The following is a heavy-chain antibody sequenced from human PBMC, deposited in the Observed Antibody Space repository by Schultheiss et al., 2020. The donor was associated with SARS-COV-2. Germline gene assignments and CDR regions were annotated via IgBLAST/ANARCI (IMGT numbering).Heavy chain of an antibody. CDR1: GFTFSSYG. CDR3: ARGAITGTGYYYYYMDV. V-gene: IGHV3-33*01. Sequence: GESLKISCAASGFTFSSYGMHWVRQAPGKGLEWVAVIWYDGSNKYYADSVKGRFTISRDNSKNTLYLQMNSLRAEDTAVYYCARGAITGTGYYYYYMDVWGKGTTVTVSS. CDR2: IWYDGSNK. J-gene: IGHJ6*03. D-gene: IGHD5-24*01.